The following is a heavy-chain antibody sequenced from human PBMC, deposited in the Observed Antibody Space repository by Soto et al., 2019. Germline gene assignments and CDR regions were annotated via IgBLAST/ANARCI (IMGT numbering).Heavy chain of an antibody. CDR1: GYTFTSYG. Sequence: GASVKVSCKASGYTFTSYGISWVRQAPGQGLEWMGWISAYSGGTNYAQKLQGRVTMTTDTSTSTAYMELRSLRSDDTAVYYCARDHAPYSSPSPFDYWGQGTLVTVSS. V-gene: IGHV1-18*01. J-gene: IGHJ4*02. D-gene: IGHD6-13*01. CDR2: ISAYSGGT. CDR3: ARDHAPYSSPSPFDY.